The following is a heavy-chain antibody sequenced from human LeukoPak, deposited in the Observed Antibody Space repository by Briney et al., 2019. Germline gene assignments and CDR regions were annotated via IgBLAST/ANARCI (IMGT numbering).Heavy chain of an antibody. J-gene: IGHJ6*03. D-gene: IGHD6-6*01. Sequence: SVKLSRKASGGTFSSYAISWVRQAPGQGLEWMGGIIPIFGTANYAQKFQGRVTITTDESTSTAYMELSSLRSEDTAVYYCARVPEDSSSSPPYYYYHYLDVWGKGTTVTVSS. CDR3: ARVPEDSSSSPPYYYYHYLDV. CDR2: IIPIFGTA. CDR1: GGTFSSYA. V-gene: IGHV1-69*05.